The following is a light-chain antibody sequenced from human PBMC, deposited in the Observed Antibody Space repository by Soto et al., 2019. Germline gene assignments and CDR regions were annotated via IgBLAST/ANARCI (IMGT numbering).Light chain of an antibody. J-gene: IGKJ5*01. CDR1: QSLLHSNGYNY. Sequence: DIVMTQSPLSLPVTPGEPASISCRSSQSLLHSNGYNYLDWYLQKPGQSPQLLISLGSNRASGVPDRFSGSGSGTDFTRKVSRVEAEDVGVYYCMQSLQTPFPFGQGTRLEIK. CDR3: MQSLQTPFP. CDR2: LGS. V-gene: IGKV2-28*01.